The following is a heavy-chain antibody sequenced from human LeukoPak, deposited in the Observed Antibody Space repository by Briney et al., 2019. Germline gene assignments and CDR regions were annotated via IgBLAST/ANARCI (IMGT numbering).Heavy chain of an antibody. CDR1: GGSISTYY. D-gene: IGHD5-18*01. V-gene: IGHV4-4*09. CDR3: ARHRGYSYGNWFDP. Sequence: PSETLSLTCTVSGGSISTYYWNWIRQPPGKGLEWIGYIYTSGSTNYNPSLKSRVTISVDTSKNQFSLKLRSVTAADPAVYYCARHRGYSYGNWFDPWGQGTLVTVSS. J-gene: IGHJ5*02. CDR2: IYTSGST.